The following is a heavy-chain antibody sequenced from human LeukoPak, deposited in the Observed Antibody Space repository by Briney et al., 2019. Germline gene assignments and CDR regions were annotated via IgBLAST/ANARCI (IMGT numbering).Heavy chain of an antibody. Sequence: GGSLRLSCAASGSTVSSDYMSWVRQAPGKGLEWVSVIYSGGSTYYADSVKGRFTISRDNSKNTLYLQMNSLRAEDTAVYYCARTLPRKDYYGSGIGWFDPWGQGTLVTVSS. CDR1: GSTVSSDY. CDR3: ARTLPRKDYYGSGIGWFDP. J-gene: IGHJ5*02. CDR2: IYSGGST. V-gene: IGHV3-66*01. D-gene: IGHD3-10*01.